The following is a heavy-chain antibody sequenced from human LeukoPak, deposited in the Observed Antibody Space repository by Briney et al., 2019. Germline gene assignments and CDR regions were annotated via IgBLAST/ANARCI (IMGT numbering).Heavy chain of an antibody. CDR3: TRGASSRLRYMDV. CDR1: GFTFGDYA. J-gene: IGHJ6*03. CDR2: IRSKAYGGTT. V-gene: IGHV3-49*04. Sequence: GGSLRLSCTASGFTFGDYAMSWVRQDSGKGREWVGFIRSKAYGGTTEYAASVKGRFTISRDDSKSIAYLQMNSLKTEDTAVYYCTRGASSRLRYMDVWGKGTTVTVSS. D-gene: IGHD4/OR15-4a*01.